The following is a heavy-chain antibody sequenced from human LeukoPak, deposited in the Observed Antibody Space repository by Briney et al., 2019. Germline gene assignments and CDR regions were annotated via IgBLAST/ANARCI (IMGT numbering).Heavy chain of an antibody. D-gene: IGHD6-6*01. CDR1: GGSISSYY. Sequence: SETLSLTCTVSGGSISSYYWSWIRQPPGKGLEWIGYIYYSGSTNYNPSLKSRVTISVDTSKNQFSLKLSSVTAADTAVYYRARGVYYYYYMDVWGKGTTVTVSS. V-gene: IGHV4-59*01. CDR3: ARGVYYYYYMDV. J-gene: IGHJ6*03. CDR2: IYYSGST.